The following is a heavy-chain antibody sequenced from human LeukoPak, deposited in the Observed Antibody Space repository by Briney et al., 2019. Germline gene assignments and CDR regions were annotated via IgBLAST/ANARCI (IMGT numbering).Heavy chain of an antibody. CDR3: TRRDQDCDY. V-gene: IGHV3-73*01. Sequence: PGGSLRLSCAASGFTFSGSALHWVRQASGKGLEWVGRIRSKANSYATAYAASVKGRFTISRDDSKNTAYLQMNSLKTEDTAVYYCTRRDQDCDYWGQGTLVTVSS. J-gene: IGHJ4*02. D-gene: IGHD2-15*01. CDR1: GFTFSGSA. CDR2: IRSKANSYAT.